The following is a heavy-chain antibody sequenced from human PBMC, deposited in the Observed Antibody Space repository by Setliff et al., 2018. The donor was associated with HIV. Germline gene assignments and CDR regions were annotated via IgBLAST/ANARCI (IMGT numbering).Heavy chain of an antibody. V-gene: IGHV1-69*06. CDR1: GDTFSFYA. J-gene: IGHJ3*02. CDR2: IIPKSDTT. CDR3: ARDGGYSGHQWFGDAFDI. Sequence: SVKVSCKASGDTFSFYALSWVRQAPGQGLEWMGKIIPKSDTTTYAQKFQGRVTMTADKSSSTAYMELSTLRSEDTAVYFCARDGGYSGHQWFGDAFDIWGQGTMVTVSS. D-gene: IGHD5-12*01.